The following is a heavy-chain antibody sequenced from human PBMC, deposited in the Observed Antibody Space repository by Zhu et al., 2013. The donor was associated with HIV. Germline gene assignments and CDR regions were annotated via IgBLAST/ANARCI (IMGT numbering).Heavy chain of an antibody. CDR1: GYTFTNYG. J-gene: IGHJ6*02. CDR2: ISADNGHT. Sequence: QVQLVQSGAEVKKPGASVKVSCKASGYTFTNYGISWVRQAPGQGLEWMGWISADNGHTKSAQQLQGRVTMTTDTFTRTAYMELRGLRSDDTAVYYCARDRPENQLLADYYYYGLDVWGQGTTVTVSS. CDR3: ARDRPENQLLADYYYYGLDV. D-gene: IGHD1-1*01. V-gene: IGHV1-18*01.